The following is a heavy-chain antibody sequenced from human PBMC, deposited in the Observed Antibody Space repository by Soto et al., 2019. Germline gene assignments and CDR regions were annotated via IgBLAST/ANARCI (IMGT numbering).Heavy chain of an antibody. V-gene: IGHV3-23*01. CDR3: AKKGLGSLATYCSTGDCHYAFDI. J-gene: IGHJ3*02. CDR2: FSGGGDGT. CDR1: GFTFCHYA. Sequence: GSLRLSCAASGFTFCHYAMIWVRQGPGEGLEWVSTFSGGGDGTYYADSVRGRFTISRENSRNTVYLQMNSLRAEDTAVYYCAKKGLGSLATYCSTGDCHYAFDIWGQGTMVTVSS. D-gene: IGHD2-15*01.